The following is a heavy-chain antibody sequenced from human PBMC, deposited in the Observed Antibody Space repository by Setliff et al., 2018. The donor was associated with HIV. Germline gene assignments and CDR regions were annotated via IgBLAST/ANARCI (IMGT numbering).Heavy chain of an antibody. CDR1: GFIFSYYS. J-gene: IGHJ4*02. CDR2: ISSSSSYI. D-gene: IGHD1-1*01. Sequence: GGSLRLSCAASGFIFSYYSVHWVRQAPGKGLEWVSSISSSSSYIYYADSVKGRFTVSRDNSKSTLYLQMNSLRAEDAALYSCAKAVNSEASARRLDCWGQGTQVTVSS. CDR3: AKAVNSEASARRLDC. V-gene: IGHV3-21*04.